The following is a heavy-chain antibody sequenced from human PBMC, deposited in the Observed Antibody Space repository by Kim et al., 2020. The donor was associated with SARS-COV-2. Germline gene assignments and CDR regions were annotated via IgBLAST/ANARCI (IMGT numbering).Heavy chain of an antibody. J-gene: IGHJ5*02. Sequence: ASVKVSCKASGYTFTSYYMHWVRQAPGQGLEWMGIINPSGGSTSYAQKFQGRVTMTRDTSTSTVYMELSSLRSEDTAVYYCASQTWYSYGYWNWFDPWGQGTLVTVSS. CDR3: ASQTWYSYGYWNWFDP. CDR2: INPSGGST. CDR1: GYTFTSYY. D-gene: IGHD5-18*01. V-gene: IGHV1-46*01.